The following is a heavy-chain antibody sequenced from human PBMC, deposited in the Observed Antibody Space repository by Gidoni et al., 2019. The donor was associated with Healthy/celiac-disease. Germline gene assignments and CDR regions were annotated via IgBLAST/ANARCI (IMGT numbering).Heavy chain of an antibody. CDR2: ISAYNGNT. D-gene: IGHD4-17*01. J-gene: IGHJ4*02. CDR3: ARENIDYGDYLFDY. V-gene: IGHV1-18*01. CDR1: AYTFTSYG. Sequence: QVQLVQSGAEVKKPGASVTVSCQASAYTFTSYGSSWVRQAPGQGLEWMGWISAYNGNTNYAQKVQGRVTMTTDTSTSTAYMELRSLRSDDTAVYYCARENIDYGDYLFDYWGQGTLVTVSS.